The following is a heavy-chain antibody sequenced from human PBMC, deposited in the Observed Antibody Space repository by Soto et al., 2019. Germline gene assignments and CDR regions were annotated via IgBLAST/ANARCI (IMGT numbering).Heavy chain of an antibody. D-gene: IGHD3-22*01. CDR1: GFTFSDYY. CDR3: ARDGDYYDNSGYFLRDVFDI. CDR2: ISSGSTYT. Sequence: GGSLRLSCTVSGFTFSDYYMSWIRQAPGKGLEWVSYISSGSTYTNYADSVKGRFTISRDNAKNSLYLQMNSLRAEDTAVYYCARDGDYYDNSGYFLRDVFDIWGQGTVVTVSS. V-gene: IGHV3-11*05. J-gene: IGHJ3*02.